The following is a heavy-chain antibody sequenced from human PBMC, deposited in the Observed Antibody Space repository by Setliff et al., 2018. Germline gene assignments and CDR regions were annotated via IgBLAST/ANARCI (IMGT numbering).Heavy chain of an antibody. D-gene: IGHD1-1*01. Sequence: GSLRLSCAASGFTFSSYEMNWVRQAPGKGLEWISYISGSGSTIYYADSVKGRFTISKDNAKNSLYLQMNNLRAEDTALYFCARDGHNVYYFDYWGLGTLVTVSS. CDR2: ISGSGSTI. CDR3: ARDGHNVYYFDY. V-gene: IGHV3-48*03. CDR1: GFTFSSYE. J-gene: IGHJ4*02.